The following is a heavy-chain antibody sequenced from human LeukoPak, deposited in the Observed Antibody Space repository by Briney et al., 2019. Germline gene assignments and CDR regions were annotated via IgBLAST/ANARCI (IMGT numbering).Heavy chain of an antibody. D-gene: IGHD4-23*01. CDR3: AREGGGNSDAFDI. Sequence: PGGSLRLSCAASGFTVSSNYMSWVRQAPGKGLEWVSSISSSSSYIYYADSVKGRFTISRDNAKNSLYLQMNSLRAEDTAVYYCAREGGGNSDAFDIWGQGTMVTVSS. CDR2: ISSSSSYI. V-gene: IGHV3-21*01. CDR1: GFTVSSNY. J-gene: IGHJ3*02.